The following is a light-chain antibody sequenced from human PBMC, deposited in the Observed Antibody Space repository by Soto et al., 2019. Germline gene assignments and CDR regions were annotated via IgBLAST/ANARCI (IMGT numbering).Light chain of an antibody. CDR1: ISDIGSYHY. CDR2: EVT. CDR3: CSYAGSSWV. V-gene: IGLV2-23*02. J-gene: IGLJ3*02. Sequence: QSALTQPASVSGSLGQSITISCTGTISDIGSYHYVSWYQHHPGKAPKLIIYEVTKRPSGISDRFSGSKSGNTASLTISGLQAEDEADYHCCSYAGSSWVFGGGTKLTVL.